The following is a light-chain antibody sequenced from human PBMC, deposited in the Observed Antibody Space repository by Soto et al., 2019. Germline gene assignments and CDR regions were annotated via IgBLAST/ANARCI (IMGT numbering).Light chain of an antibody. CDR3: QQYNNWPS. Sequence: EVVMTQSPATLSVSPGERATLSCRASQTVSRNLAWYQQRLGQAPRLLIYDISNRAAGVPARFSGSGSETEFTLTIRSLQSEDFAVYFCQQYNNWPSFGQGTRLENK. J-gene: IGKJ5*01. V-gene: IGKV3-15*01. CDR2: DIS. CDR1: QTVSRN.